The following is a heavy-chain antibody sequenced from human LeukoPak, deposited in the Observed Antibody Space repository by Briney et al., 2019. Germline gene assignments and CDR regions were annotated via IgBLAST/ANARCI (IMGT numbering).Heavy chain of an antibody. V-gene: IGHV3-30*18. Sequence: PGGSLRLSCAASGFTFSSYSMNWVRQAPGKGLEWVAVISYDASNKYYADSVKGRFTISRDNSKNTLYLQMNSLRAEDTAVYYCAKEDSGWSLDYWGQGTLVTVSS. CDR3: AKEDSGWSLDY. CDR1: GFTFSSYS. J-gene: IGHJ4*02. CDR2: ISYDASNK. D-gene: IGHD6-19*01.